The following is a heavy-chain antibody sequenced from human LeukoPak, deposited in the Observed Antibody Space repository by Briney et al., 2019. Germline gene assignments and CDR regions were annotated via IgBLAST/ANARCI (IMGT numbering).Heavy chain of an antibody. Sequence: PSETLSLTCTVSGGSISRSSYYWGWIRQPPGKGLEWIGSMYYSGSTYYHPSLKSRVTISADTSKNQFPLKLSSVTAADTAVYYCARGDRFEGGSCYYFDYWGQGTLVTVSS. V-gene: IGHV4-39*01. J-gene: IGHJ4*02. D-gene: IGHD2-15*01. CDR2: MYYSGST. CDR1: GGSISRSSYY. CDR3: ARGDRFEGGSCYYFDY.